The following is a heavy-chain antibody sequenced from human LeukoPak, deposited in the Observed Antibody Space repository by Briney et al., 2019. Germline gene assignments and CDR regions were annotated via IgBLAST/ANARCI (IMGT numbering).Heavy chain of an antibody. D-gene: IGHD2-15*01. J-gene: IGHJ6*03. CDR3: ALVAATPLYYYYYYMDV. CDR1: GFTFSSYW. V-gene: IGHV3-48*04. Sequence: GGSLRLSCAASGFTFSSYWMSWVRQAPGKGLEWVSYISSSGSTIYYADSVKGRFTISRDNAKNSLYLQMNSLRAEDTAVYYCALVAATPLYYYYYYMDVWGKGTTVTISS. CDR2: ISSSGSTI.